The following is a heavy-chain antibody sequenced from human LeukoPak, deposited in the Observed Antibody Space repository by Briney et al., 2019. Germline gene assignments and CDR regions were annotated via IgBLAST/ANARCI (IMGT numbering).Heavy chain of an antibody. J-gene: IGHJ6*02. V-gene: IGHV1-2*02. Sequence: AAVKVSCKASVYTFTGYYMHWVRQAPGQELEWMGWINPNSGGTNYAQKFQGTVTMTRDTSISTAYMELSRLRSDDTAVYYCARAHHYYYGMDVWGQGTTVTVSS. CDR2: INPNSGGT. CDR1: VYTFTGYY. CDR3: ARAHHYYYGMDV.